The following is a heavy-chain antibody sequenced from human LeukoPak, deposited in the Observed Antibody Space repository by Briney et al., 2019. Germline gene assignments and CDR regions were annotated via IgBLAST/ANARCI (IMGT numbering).Heavy chain of an antibody. D-gene: IGHD3-10*01. V-gene: IGHV3-33*01. CDR2: IWYDGSNK. Sequence: PGGSLRLSCAASGFTFSRYGMHWVRQAPGKGLEGVAVIWYDGSNKYYADSVKGRFTISRDNSKNTLYLQMNSLRAEDTAVYYCARGGQLWFGEFDYWGQGTLVTVSS. CDR1: GFTFSRYG. CDR3: ARGGQLWFGEFDY. J-gene: IGHJ4*02.